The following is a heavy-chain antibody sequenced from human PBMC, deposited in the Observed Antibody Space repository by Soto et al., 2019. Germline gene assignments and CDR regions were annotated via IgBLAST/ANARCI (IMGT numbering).Heavy chain of an antibody. J-gene: IGHJ6*02. Sequence: QVQLVQSGAEVKKPGASVKVSCKASGYTFTSYEIIWVRQATGQGLEWMGWMNPKNGYTDYAHKFQGRVTMTRSTSISTAYMELSSLRSEDTAVYYCARLYYFGSGSYAVKYYYSGLDVWGQGTTVTVSS. V-gene: IGHV1-8*01. CDR2: MNPKNGYT. CDR3: ARLYYFGSGSYAVKYYYSGLDV. D-gene: IGHD3-10*01. CDR1: GYTFTSYE.